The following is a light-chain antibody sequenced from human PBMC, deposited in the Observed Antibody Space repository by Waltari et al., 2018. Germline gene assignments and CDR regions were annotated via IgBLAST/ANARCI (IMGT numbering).Light chain of an antibody. CDR2: DVS. CDR1: SSAAGGYNY. J-gene: IGLJ3*02. Sequence: QSALTQPASVSGSPGQSITISCPGTSSAAGGYNYFPWYQQHPGKAPKLMIYDVSKRPSGVSNRFSGSKSGNTASLTISGLQAEDEADYYCSSYTSSSTWVFGGGTKLTVL. CDR3: SSYTSSSTWV. V-gene: IGLV2-14*01.